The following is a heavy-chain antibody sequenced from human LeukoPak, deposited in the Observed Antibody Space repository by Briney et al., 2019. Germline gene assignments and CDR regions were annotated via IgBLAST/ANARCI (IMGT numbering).Heavy chain of an antibody. CDR2: IIPIFGTA. D-gene: IGHD2-15*01. CDR1: GGTFSSYA. V-gene: IGHV1-69*05. Sequence: SVKVSCKASGGTFSSYAISWVRQAPGQGLEWMGGIIPIFGTANYAQKFQGRVTITMDESTSTAYMELSSLRSEDTAVYYCARGGVAFLYRDNWFDPWGQGTLVTVSS. J-gene: IGHJ5*02. CDR3: ARGGVAFLYRDNWFDP.